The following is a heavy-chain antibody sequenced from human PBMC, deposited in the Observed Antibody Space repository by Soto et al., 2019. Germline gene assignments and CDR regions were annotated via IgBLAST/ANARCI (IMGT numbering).Heavy chain of an antibody. Sequence: GASVKVSCKASGYTFTGYYMHWVRQAPGQGLEWMGWINPNSGGTNYAQKFQGWVTMTRDTSISTAYMELSRLRSDDTAVYYCATKRDYGEHGAFDYWGQGTLVTVSS. CDR2: INPNSGGT. CDR3: ATKRDYGEHGAFDY. D-gene: IGHD4-17*01. V-gene: IGHV1-2*04. CDR1: GYTFTGYY. J-gene: IGHJ4*02.